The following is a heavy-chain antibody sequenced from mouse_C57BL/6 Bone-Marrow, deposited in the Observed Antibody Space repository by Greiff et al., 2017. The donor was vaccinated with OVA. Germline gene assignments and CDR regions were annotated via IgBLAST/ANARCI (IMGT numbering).Heavy chain of an antibody. CDR2: IAPSARYI. CDR1: GYTFTNYW. Sequence: VQLQQPGAELVRPGTSVKLSCKASGYTFTNYWMHWVKQRPGQGLEWIGVIAPSARYINYNQKFKGRATLTVDTSSSTAYLHLSSLTSEDSAVYYCAHYGSRLYLHYWGQGTSRTVSS. CDR3: AHYGSRLYLHY. J-gene: IGHJ2*02. V-gene: IGHV1-59*01. D-gene: IGHD1-1*01.